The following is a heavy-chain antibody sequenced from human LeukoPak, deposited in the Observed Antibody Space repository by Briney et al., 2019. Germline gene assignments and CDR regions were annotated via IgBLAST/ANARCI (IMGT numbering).Heavy chain of an antibody. CDR2: ISSSSSYI. CDR3: ARDGVNTRQGSFAVEYGRIAALVY. D-gene: IGHD6-13*01. V-gene: IGHV3-21*01. Sequence: GGSLRLSCAASGFTFSFYSMNWVRQAPGKGLEWVSSISSSSSYIYYADSVKGRFTISRDNAKNSLYLQMNSLRAEDTAVYYCARDGVNTRQGSFAVEYGRIAALVYWGQGTLVTVSS. CDR1: GFTFSFYS. J-gene: IGHJ4*02.